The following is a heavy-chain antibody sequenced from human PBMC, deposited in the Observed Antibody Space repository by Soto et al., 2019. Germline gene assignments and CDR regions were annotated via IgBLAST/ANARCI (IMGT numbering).Heavy chain of an antibody. J-gene: IGHJ4*02. Sequence: EVQLVESGGGLVKPGGSLRLSCAASGFTFSSYSMNWVRQAPGKGLEWVSSISSSSSYIYYADSVKGRFTISRDNPKNPLYLQMNSLGAEDTAVYYCARDSVMMGYCSGGSCYGKSSFDYWGQGTLVTVSS. CDR1: GFTFSSYS. CDR2: ISSSSSYI. V-gene: IGHV3-21*01. CDR3: ARDSVMMGYCSGGSCYGKSSFDY. D-gene: IGHD2-15*01.